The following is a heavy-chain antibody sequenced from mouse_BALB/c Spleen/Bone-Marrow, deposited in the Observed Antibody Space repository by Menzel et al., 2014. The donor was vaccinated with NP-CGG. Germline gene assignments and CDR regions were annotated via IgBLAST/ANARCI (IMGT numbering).Heavy chain of an antibody. J-gene: IGHJ1*01. CDR2: INPYNGGT. Sequence: VQLKQSGPELVKPGASMKISCKASGYSFTGYTMNWVKQSHGKNLEWIGLINPYNGGTTYNQKFKGKATLTVDKSSSTAYMGLLRLTSEDSAVYYCAREYYGDWYFDVWGAGTTVTVSS. D-gene: IGHD1-1*01. CDR1: GYSFTGYT. V-gene: IGHV1-18*01. CDR3: AREYYGDWYFDV.